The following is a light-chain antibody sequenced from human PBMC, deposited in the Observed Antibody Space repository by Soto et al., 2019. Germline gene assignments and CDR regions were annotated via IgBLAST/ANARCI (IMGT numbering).Light chain of an antibody. CDR1: QSVLFGAYNKNY. Sequence: DVVMTQSPDSLAVSLGERATINCKSSQSVLFGAYNKNYLAWYQQKSGQPPRLLIFWASTRESGVPDRFSGSGSETDFTLTIDNLQAEDVAVYYCQQYYRAPFPFGPGTRVELK. CDR2: WAS. V-gene: IGKV4-1*01. J-gene: IGKJ3*01. CDR3: QQYYRAPFP.